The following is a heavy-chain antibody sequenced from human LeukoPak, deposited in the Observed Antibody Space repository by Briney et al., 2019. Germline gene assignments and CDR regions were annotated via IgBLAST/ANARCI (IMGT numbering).Heavy chain of an antibody. CDR2: TYYRSEWYS. V-gene: IGHV6-1*01. J-gene: IGHJ3*01. CDR3: ARVPTLGAFDL. Sequence: SQTLSLTCAISGDSVSNKRATWFWIRQSPSRGLEYLGRTYYRSEWYSEYAVSVRSRLTINPDTSKNQFSLHLNSVTPEDTAVYYCARVPTLGAFDLWGPGTMVTVSS. CDR1: GDSVSNKRAT.